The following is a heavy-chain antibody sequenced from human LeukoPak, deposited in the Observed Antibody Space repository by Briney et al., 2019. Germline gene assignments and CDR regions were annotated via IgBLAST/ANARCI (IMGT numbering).Heavy chain of an antibody. J-gene: IGHJ4*02. CDR3: ARKFLETYCDYFDH. CDR1: GFTFSSYW. CDR2: IKQDGSEK. Sequence: GGSLRLSCAASGFTFSSYWMTWVRQAPGKGLEWVANIKQDGSEKYYEDSVKGRFTISRDNAQNSLYLQMNSLSAEDTAVFYCARKFLETYCDYFDHWGQGILVTVSS. V-gene: IGHV3-7*03. D-gene: IGHD5-24*01.